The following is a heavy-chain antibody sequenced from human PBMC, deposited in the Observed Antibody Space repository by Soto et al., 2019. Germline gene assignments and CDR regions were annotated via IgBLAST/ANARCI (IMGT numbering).Heavy chain of an antibody. V-gene: IGHV3-48*01. D-gene: IGHD1-7*01. J-gene: IGHJ6*03. Sequence: GGSLRLSCAASGFIFSRYSMNWVRQAPGKGLEWISYISSSTGTTYYADSVKGRFTISRDNAENTVYLQMNSPRAEDTAVYYCAKGSTTSRSYYYYMDVWGKGTTVTVSS. CDR2: ISSSTGTT. CDR1: GFIFSRYS. CDR3: AKGSTTSRSYYYYMDV.